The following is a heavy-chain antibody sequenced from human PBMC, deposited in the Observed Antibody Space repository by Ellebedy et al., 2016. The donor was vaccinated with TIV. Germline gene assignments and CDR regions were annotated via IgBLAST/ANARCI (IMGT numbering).Heavy chain of an antibody. D-gene: IGHD3-9*01. V-gene: IGHV4-59*08. CDR2: IHHTGFT. CDR3: ARHRKNDVLTGYDY. Sequence: SETLSLTXSVSGGSVTSYYWSWIRQPPGKGLEWIGYIHHTGFTNYNPSLKGRVSVAVDKYRNKLSVRLSSVTAADTAVYYCARHRKNDVLTGYDYWGQGILVTVSS. J-gene: IGHJ4*02. CDR1: GGSVTSYY.